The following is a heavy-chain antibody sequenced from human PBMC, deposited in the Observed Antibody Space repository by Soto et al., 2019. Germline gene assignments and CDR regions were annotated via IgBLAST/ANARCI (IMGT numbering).Heavy chain of an antibody. CDR1: GYTLTELS. V-gene: IGHV1-24*01. D-gene: IGHD3-22*01. Sequence: GASVKVSCKVSGYTLTELSMHWVRQAPGKGLEWMGGFDPEDGETIYAQKFQGRVTMTEDTSTDTAYMELSSLRSEDTAVYYCATVEYYYDSSGYPGAHYWGQGTLVTVSS. J-gene: IGHJ4*02. CDR2: FDPEDGET. CDR3: ATVEYYYDSSGYPGAHY.